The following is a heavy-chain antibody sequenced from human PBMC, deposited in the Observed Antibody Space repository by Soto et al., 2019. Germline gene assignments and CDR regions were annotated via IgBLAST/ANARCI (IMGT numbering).Heavy chain of an antibody. V-gene: IGHV3-74*01. J-gene: IGHJ3*01. CDR3: ARSPGGYYID. CDR2: INTDGSST. Sequence: EVQLVESGGGLIQPGGSLRLSCVDSGFSFSSYWMHWVRQGPGKGLVWVARINTDGSSTNYADSVRGRFTISRDNAKNTLYLQMNSLRAEDTAGYYCARSPGGYYIDWGQGTMVTVSS. D-gene: IGHD3-9*01. CDR1: GFSFSSYW.